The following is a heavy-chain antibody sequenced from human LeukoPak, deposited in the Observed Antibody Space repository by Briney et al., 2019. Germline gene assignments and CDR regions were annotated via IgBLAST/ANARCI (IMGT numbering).Heavy chain of an antibody. Sequence: GGSLRLSCAASGFTFSSYPMNWVRQAPGKGLEWVSYIGSTRSTIYYADPVKGRFTISRDNAKNSLYLQMNSLRAEDTALYSCARVAYSAYDYPTLLPPFDYWGQGTLVTVSS. D-gene: IGHD5-12*01. CDR1: GFTFSSYP. CDR3: ARVAYSAYDYPTLLPPFDY. V-gene: IGHV3-48*01. CDR2: IGSTRSTI. J-gene: IGHJ4*02.